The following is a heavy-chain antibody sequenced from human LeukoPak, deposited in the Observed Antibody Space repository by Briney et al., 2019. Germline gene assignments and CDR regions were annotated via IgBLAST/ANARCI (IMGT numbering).Heavy chain of an antibody. D-gene: IGHD4-17*01. CDR3: ASVLGDYEDY. CDR2: IKHDGSEK. V-gene: IGHV3-7*01. CDR1: GFTFSSYW. J-gene: IGHJ4*02. Sequence: PGGSLRLSCAASGFTFSSYWMSWVRQAPGKGLEWVANIKHDGSEKYCVDSVKGRFTVSRDNAKNSLHLQMNSLRAEDTAVYYCASVLGDYEDYWGQGTLVTVSS.